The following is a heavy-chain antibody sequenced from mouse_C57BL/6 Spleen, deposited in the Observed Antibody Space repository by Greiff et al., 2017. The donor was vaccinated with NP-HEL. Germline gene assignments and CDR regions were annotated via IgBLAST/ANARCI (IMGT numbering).Heavy chain of an antibody. D-gene: IGHD1-1*01. V-gene: IGHV14-3*01. Sequence: EVQVVESVAELVRPGASVKLSCTASGFNIKNTYMHWVKQRPEQGLEWIGRIDPANGNTKYASKFQGKATITADTSSSTAYLQLSSLTSEDTAIYYCARDYGSSYYALYAMDYWGQGTSVTVSS. CDR2: IDPANGNT. J-gene: IGHJ4*01. CDR1: GFNIKNTY. CDR3: ARDYGSSYYALYAMDY.